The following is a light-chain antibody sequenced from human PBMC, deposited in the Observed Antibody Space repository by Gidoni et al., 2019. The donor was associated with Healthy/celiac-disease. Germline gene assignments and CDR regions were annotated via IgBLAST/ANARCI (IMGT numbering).Light chain of an antibody. Sequence: QSALTQPASVSGSPGPSITISCTGPSSDVGGYNNVSWYQQHPDKAPKLMIYDVSNRPSGFSNRFSGSKSGNTASLTISGLQAEDEADYYCSSYTSSSTPVVFGGGTKLTVL. J-gene: IGLJ2*01. CDR1: SSDVGGYNN. CDR3: SSYTSSSTPVV. V-gene: IGLV2-14*03. CDR2: DVS.